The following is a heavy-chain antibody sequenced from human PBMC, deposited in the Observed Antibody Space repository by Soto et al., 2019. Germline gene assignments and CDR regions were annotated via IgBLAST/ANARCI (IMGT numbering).Heavy chain of an antibody. Sequence: PGGSLRLSCAASGFTFSSYSMNWVRQAPGKGLEWVSSISSSSSYIYYADSVKGRFTISRDNAKNSLYLQMNSLRAEDTAVYYCAREVYCSSTSCYKADYYYYYGMDVWSQGTTVTVSS. CDR2: ISSSSSYI. V-gene: IGHV3-21*01. J-gene: IGHJ6*02. D-gene: IGHD2-2*02. CDR3: AREVYCSSTSCYKADYYYYYGMDV. CDR1: GFTFSSYS.